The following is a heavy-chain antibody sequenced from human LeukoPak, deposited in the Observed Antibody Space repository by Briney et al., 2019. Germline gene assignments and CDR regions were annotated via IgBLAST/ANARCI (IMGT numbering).Heavy chain of an antibody. CDR3: ASASSGWYDAFDV. V-gene: IGHV4-4*02. D-gene: IGHD6-19*01. J-gene: IGHJ3*01. Sequence: PSGTLSLTCAVSGAFISGSNWWSWVRQPPGKGLEWIGEIYHSGNTNCNPSLKSRVTISVDKSKNQFSLKLSSVTAADTAVYYCASASSGWYDAFDVWGQGTMVMVSS. CDR2: IYHSGNT. CDR1: GAFISGSNW.